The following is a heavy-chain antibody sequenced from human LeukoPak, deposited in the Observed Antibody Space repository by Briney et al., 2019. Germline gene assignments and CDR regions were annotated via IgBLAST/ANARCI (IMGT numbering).Heavy chain of an antibody. V-gene: IGHV1-18*01. CDR2: ISAYNGNT. D-gene: IGHD5-18*01. Sequence: ASVKVSCKASGYTFTSYGICWVRQAPGQGLEWMGWISAYNGNTNYAQKLQGRVTMTTDTSTSTAYMELSRLRSDDTAVYYCASSVDTALVSDVGFDIWGQGTMVTVSS. CDR3: ASSVDTALVSDVGFDI. CDR1: GYTFTSYG. J-gene: IGHJ3*02.